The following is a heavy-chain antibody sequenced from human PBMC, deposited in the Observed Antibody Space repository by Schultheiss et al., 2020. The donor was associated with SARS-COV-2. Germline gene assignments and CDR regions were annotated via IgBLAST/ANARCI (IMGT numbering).Heavy chain of an antibody. CDR2: IIPIFGTA. CDR1: GGTFSSYA. Sequence: GGSLRLSCKASGGTFSSYAISWVRQAPGQWLEWMGGIIPIFGTANYAQKFQGRVTITADESTSTAYMELSSLRSEDTAVYYCAAAYSGRLNWFDPWGQGTLVTVSS. J-gene: IGHJ5*02. V-gene: IGHV1-69*01. CDR3: AAAYSGRLNWFDP. D-gene: IGHD5-12*01.